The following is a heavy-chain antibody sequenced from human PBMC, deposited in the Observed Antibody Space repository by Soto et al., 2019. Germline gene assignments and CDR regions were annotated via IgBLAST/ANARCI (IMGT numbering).Heavy chain of an antibody. J-gene: IGHJ5*02. Sequence: QVQLQQWGAGLLKPSETLSITCAVYGGSFSGYYWSWIRQPPGKGLEWIGELNHSGSTNYNPSLKSRVSISVDTSKNQFALKLRSLTAADTAVYYCSRGLLFDPLGQGTLVTVSS. CDR2: LNHSGST. CDR3: SRGLLFDP. V-gene: IGHV4-34*01. CDR1: GGSFSGYY.